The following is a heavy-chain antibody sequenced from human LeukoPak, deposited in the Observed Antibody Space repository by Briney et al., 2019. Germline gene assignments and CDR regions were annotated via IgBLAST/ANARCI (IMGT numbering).Heavy chain of an antibody. CDR1: GGTFSSYA. J-gene: IGHJ6*02. D-gene: IGHD5-12*01. CDR3: AREGGYDRRSMDV. CDR2: VIPIFGTA. Sequence: EASVKVSCMASGGTFSSYAISWVRQAPGQGLEWVGGVIPIFGTANYAQKFQGRVTITADESTSTAYMELSSLRSEDTAVYYCAREGGYDRRSMDVWGQGTTVTVSS. V-gene: IGHV1-69*13.